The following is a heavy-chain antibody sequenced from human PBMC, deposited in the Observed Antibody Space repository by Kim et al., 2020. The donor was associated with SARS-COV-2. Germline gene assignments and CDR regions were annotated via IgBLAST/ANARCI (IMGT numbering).Heavy chain of an antibody. J-gene: IGHJ4*02. V-gene: IGHV3-23*01. CDR2: ISGSGGNT. CDR3: ANPRQPDY. Sequence: GGSLRLSCAASGFTFSNYDMSWVRQAPGKGLEWVSGISGSGGNTTYADSVKGRFTVSRDNSKNSLYLQMSSLRAEDTTIYYCANPRQPDYWGQGTLGTVS. D-gene: IGHD6-13*01. CDR1: GFTFSNYD.